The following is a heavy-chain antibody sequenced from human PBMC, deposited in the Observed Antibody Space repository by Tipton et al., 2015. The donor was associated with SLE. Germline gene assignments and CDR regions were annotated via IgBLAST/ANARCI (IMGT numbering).Heavy chain of an antibody. CDR3: ARLLTAAGTHFFDY. V-gene: IGHV4-59*07. CDR1: GGSFSGYY. J-gene: IGHJ4*02. CDR2: IYYSGYT. Sequence: TLSLTCAVYGGSFSGYYWSWIRQSPVKGLEFIGYIYYSGYTNYNPSPKSRVTMSVDMSKNQFSLELRSVTAADTAVYYCARLLTAAGTHFFDYWGQGTLVTVSS. D-gene: IGHD6-13*01.